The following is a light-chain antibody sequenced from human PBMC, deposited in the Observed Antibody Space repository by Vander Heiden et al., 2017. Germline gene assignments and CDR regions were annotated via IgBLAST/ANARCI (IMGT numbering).Light chain of an antibody. CDR3: QTWGTGTQGVV. Sequence: QLVLPPSPSASPSLGASVKLTCTLSSGHRSYAIAWHQQQPEKGPRYLMKLNSDGSHSKGDGIPDRFSGSSSGAERYLTISSLQSEDEADYYCQTWGTGTQGVVFGGGTKLTVL. CDR1: SGHRSYA. J-gene: IGLJ2*01. CDR2: LNSDGSH. V-gene: IGLV4-69*02.